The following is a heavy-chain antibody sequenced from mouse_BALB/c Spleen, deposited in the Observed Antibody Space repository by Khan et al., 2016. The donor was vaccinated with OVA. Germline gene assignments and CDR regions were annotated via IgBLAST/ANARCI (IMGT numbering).Heavy chain of an antibody. J-gene: IGHJ3*01. Sequence: QVQLKQSGAELARPGASVKMSCKTSGYTFTNYTIHWIKLRPGQGLEWIGYINPNNGYTNYNQKFKDKATLTAEKSSTTVYMQLNRLTTDDTATYNSVRDGVYYMNDCWFAYWGQGTLVTVSA. CDR3: VRDGVYYMNDCWFAY. CDR2: INPNNGYT. D-gene: IGHD2-14*01. V-gene: IGHV1-4*01. CDR1: GYTFTNYT.